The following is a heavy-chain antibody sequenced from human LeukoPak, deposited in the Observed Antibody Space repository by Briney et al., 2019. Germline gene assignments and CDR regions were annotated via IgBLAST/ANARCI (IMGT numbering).Heavy chain of an antibody. CDR1: GGSISSYY. CDR3: ARVYYYDSSGPGFDP. V-gene: IGHV4-59*01. D-gene: IGHD3-22*01. CDR2: IYYSGST. J-gene: IGHJ5*02. Sequence: SETLSLTCTVSGGSISSYYWSWIRQPPGKGLEWIGYIYYSGSTNYNPSLKSRVTISVDTSKNQFSLKLSSVTAADTAVYYCARVYYYDSSGPGFDPWGQGTLVTVSS.